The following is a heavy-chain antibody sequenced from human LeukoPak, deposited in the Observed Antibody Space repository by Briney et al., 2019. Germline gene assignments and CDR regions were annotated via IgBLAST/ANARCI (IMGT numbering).Heavy chain of an antibody. J-gene: IGHJ6*02. D-gene: IGHD3-10*01. Sequence: AESLSLTCTVSGGSISSDCYHWGWLRPPPGKGWEWIGSIDYSRSTCYQPSLKFPVTRYVDTSTNHFYMNMISVNAPGTADYYWARASHSGYRVRGVSFYGLDVWGQGTTVTVSS. V-gene: IGHV4-39*02. CDR3: ARASHSGYRVRGVSFYGLDV. CDR2: IDYSRST. CDR1: GGSISSDCYH.